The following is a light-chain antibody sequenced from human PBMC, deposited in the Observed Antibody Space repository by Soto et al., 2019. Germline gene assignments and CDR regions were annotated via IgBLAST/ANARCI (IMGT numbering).Light chain of an antibody. J-gene: IGKJ1*01. V-gene: IGKV3-15*01. CDR2: GAS. CDR1: QSVSNN. Sequence: EIVLTQSPGTLSLSPGERATLSCMASQSVSNNYLAWYQQKPGQAPRLLIYGASNRATGVPARISGSVSGTEFTLTIASLQSEDFAIYYCQQYSSWLWTFGQGTKVDIK. CDR3: QQYSSWLWT.